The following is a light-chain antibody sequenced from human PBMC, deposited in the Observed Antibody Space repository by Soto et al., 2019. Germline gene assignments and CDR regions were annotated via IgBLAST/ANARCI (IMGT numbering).Light chain of an antibody. Sequence: DIQKTQSPSSLSASVGDRVTITCRASQSISSYLNWYQQKPGKAPKLLIYAASSLQSGVPSRFSGSGSGTDFTLTISSLQHEDFATYYCQQSYSTTWTFGQGTKVEIK. CDR1: QSISSY. CDR2: AAS. J-gene: IGKJ1*01. V-gene: IGKV1-39*01. CDR3: QQSYSTTWT.